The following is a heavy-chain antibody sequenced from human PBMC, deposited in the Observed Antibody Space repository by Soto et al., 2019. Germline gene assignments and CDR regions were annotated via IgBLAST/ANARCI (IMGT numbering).Heavy chain of an antibody. Sequence: RGSLILSCAASGFTSNSYSMHWVRQAPGQGLEWVSYISSSGSTIYYADSVKGRFTISRDNAKNSVSLQMNSLRAEETAVYYCAREYTAWPLAYGLDVWGQGTTVTVSS. J-gene: IGHJ6*02. CDR1: GFTSNSYS. CDR2: ISSSGSTI. CDR3: AREYTAWPLAYGLDV. V-gene: IGHV3-48*04. D-gene: IGHD2-2*02.